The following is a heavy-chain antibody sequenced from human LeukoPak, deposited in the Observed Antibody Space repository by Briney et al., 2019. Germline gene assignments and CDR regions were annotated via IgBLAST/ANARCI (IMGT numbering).Heavy chain of an antibody. CDR1: GGTFSSYA. J-gene: IGHJ4*02. V-gene: IGHV1-69*05. D-gene: IGHD2-2*01. CDR3: ARDVANCSSTSCHYYFDY. CDR2: IIPIFGTA. Sequence: SVKVSCKASGGTFSSYAISWVRQAPGQGLEWMGGIIPIFGTANYAQKFQGRVTITTDESTSTAYMELSSLRSEDTAVYYCARDVANCSSTSCHYYFDYWGQGTLVTVSS.